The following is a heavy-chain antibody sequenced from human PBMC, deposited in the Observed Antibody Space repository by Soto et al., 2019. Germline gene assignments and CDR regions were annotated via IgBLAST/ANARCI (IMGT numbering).Heavy chain of an antibody. D-gene: IGHD6-6*01. CDR3: ARDPQYSTDWQRFDS. V-gene: IGHV1-18*01. J-gene: IGHJ4*02. CDR1: GYTFTNYA. Sequence: QVQLVQSGVEVKKPGASVKVSCKASGYTFTNYAISWVRQAPGRGLEWMGWVNTYNGNPNYAQIFQGRVTMTTDTSTGTAYMELRSLKSDDSAVYYCARDPQYSTDWQRFDSWGQGTLVTVSS. CDR2: VNTYNGNP.